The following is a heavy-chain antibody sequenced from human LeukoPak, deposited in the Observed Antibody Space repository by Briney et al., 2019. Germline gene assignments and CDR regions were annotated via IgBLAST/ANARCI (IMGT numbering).Heavy chain of an antibody. D-gene: IGHD6-6*01. CDR3: AHWGSSGSFDY. J-gene: IGHJ4*02. CDR1: GFTFAGYA. CDR2: IYGGGGST. V-gene: IGHV3-23*03. Sequence: GGSLRLSCAASGFTFAGYAMTWVRQAPGKGLEWVSLIYGGGGSTYYADVVKGLFTISRDNSKNALYLRMNSLRAEDTAVYYCAHWGSSGSFDYWGQGTLVTVSS.